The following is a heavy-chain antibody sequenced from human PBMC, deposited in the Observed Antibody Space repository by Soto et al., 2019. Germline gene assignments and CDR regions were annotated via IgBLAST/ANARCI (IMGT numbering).Heavy chain of an antibody. J-gene: IGHJ6*02. D-gene: IGHD2-2*01. Sequence: QVQLVQSGAEVKKPGSSVKVSCKASGGTFSSYAISWVRQAPGQGLEWMGGIIPISGTANYAQKFQGRATITADESTSTAYMELSSLRSEDTAVYYCARSQGSSTSLEIYYYYYYGMDVWCQGTTVTVSS. V-gene: IGHV1-69*01. CDR2: IIPISGTA. CDR3: ARSQGSSTSLEIYYYYYYGMDV. CDR1: GGTFSSYA.